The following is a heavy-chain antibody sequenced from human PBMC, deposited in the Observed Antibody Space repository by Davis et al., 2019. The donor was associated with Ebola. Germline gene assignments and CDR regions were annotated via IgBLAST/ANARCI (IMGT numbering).Heavy chain of an antibody. CDR2: IKQDGSEK. Sequence: GESLKISCAASGFSFSSYWMSWVRQAPGKGLEWVANIKQDGSEKYYVDSVKGRFTISRDNAKNSLYLQMSSLRAADTAVYYCARDPGSSRGYDGYDSDYWGQGTLVSVSS. CDR1: GFSFSSYW. CDR3: ARDPGSSRGYDGYDSDY. V-gene: IGHV3-7*03. D-gene: IGHD5-12*01. J-gene: IGHJ4*02.